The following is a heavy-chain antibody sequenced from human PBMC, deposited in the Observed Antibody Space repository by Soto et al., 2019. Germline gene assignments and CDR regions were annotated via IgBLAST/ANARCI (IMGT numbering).Heavy chain of an antibody. V-gene: IGHV3-48*02. CDR2: ISSSSSTI. Sequence: GGSLRLSCAASGFTFSSYSMNWVRQAPGKGLEWVSYISSSSSTIYYADSVKGRFTISRDNAKNSLYLQMNSLRDEDTAVYYCASDILTGSYYYGMDVWDQGTTVTVSS. CDR3: ASDILTGSYYYGMDV. D-gene: IGHD3-9*01. J-gene: IGHJ6*02. CDR1: GFTFSSYS.